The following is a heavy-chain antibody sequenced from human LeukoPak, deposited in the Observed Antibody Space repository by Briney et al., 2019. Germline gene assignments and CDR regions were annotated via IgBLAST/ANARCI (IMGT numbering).Heavy chain of an antibody. CDR1: GFTFSSYA. J-gene: IGHJ6*03. D-gene: IGHD5-12*01. V-gene: IGHV3-23*01. Sequence: PGGSLRLSCAASGFTFSSYAMSWVRQAPGKGLEWVSAISGSGGSTYYADSLKGRFTISRDNAKNSLYLQMNSLRAEDTAVYYCARVHRLVEYSGSEDEYYHYYYMDVWGKGTTVTVSS. CDR3: ARVHRLVEYSGSEDEYYHYYYMDV. CDR2: ISGSGGST.